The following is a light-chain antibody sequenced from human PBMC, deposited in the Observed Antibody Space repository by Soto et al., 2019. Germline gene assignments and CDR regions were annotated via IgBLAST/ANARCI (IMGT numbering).Light chain of an antibody. CDR2: DAS. Sequence: EIVLTQSPGTMSLSPGQRATLSCRASETIRRSYVAWYQQTPGRPPRLVIYDASSRATGIPDRFSGSGSGTDFSLTISRLEPEDFAVYYCQQFVESPFTFGQGTKLEIK. CDR1: ETIRRSY. CDR3: QQFVESPFT. J-gene: IGKJ2*01. V-gene: IGKV3-20*01.